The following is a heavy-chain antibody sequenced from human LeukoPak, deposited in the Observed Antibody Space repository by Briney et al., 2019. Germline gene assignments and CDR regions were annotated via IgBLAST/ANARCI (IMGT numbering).Heavy chain of an antibody. CDR1: GFTFSNSW. D-gene: IGHD5-12*01. J-gene: IGHJ4*02. CDR2: IKPDGSEK. Sequence: GGSLRLSCAASGFTFSNSWMSWVRQAPGKGLEWVANIKPDGSEKYYVDSVKGRFTISRDNAKNSLYVQMSSLRAEDTAVYYCARDGYGFTDYWGQGTLVTVSS. CDR3: ARDGYGFTDY. V-gene: IGHV3-7*01.